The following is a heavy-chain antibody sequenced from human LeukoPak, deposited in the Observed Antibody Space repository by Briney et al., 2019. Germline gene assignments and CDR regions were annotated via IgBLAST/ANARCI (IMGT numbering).Heavy chain of an antibody. V-gene: IGHV3-33*01. CDR3: ARSLPDYYDSSGYYYYFDY. Sequence: GGSLRLSCAASGFTFSSYGMHWVRQAPGKGLEWVAVIWYDGSNKYYADSVKGRFTISRDNSKDTLYLQMNSLRAEDTAVYYCARSLPDYYDSSGYYYYFDYWGQGTLVTVSS. D-gene: IGHD3-22*01. CDR1: GFTFSSYG. J-gene: IGHJ4*02. CDR2: IWYDGSNK.